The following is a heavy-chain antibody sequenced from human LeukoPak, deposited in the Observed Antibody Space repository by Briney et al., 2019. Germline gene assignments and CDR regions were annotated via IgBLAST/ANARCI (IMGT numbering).Heavy chain of an antibody. D-gene: IGHD5-12*01. V-gene: IGHV3-30*04. CDR3: ARSAAAGRIVATFGY. Sequence: GRSLGLPCAASGFSLSSYAMHWVRQAPGKGLEWVAIISYDGSKKYYADSVKGRFTISRDNSKNTLYLQMNSLRAEDTAVYYCARSAAAGRIVATFGYWGQGTLVIVSS. J-gene: IGHJ4*02. CDR2: ISYDGSKK. CDR1: GFSLSSYA.